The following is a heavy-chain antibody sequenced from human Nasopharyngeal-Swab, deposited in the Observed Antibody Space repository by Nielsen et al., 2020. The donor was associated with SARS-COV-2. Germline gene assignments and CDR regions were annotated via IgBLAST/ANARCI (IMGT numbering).Heavy chain of an antibody. CDR2: IYYSGST. D-gene: IGHD3-9*01. CDR3: ASGLAYYDILTGYQYDAFDI. J-gene: IGHJ3*02. Sequence: WIRQPPGKGLEWIESIYYSGSTYYNPSLKSRVTISVDTSKNQFSLKLSSVTAADTAVYYCASGLAYYDILTGYQYDAFDIWGQGTMVTVSS. V-gene: IGHV4-39*07.